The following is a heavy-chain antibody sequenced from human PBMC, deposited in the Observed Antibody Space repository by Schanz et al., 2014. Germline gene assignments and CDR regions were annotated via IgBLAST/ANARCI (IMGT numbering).Heavy chain of an antibody. CDR2: ISASGTTT. CDR1: GFSFSSYA. V-gene: IGHV3-23*01. Sequence: EVQLLESGGGLVEPGGSLRLSCAASGFSFSSYAMGWVRQARGKGLEWVSAISASGTTTYYADSVKGRFTISRDNSKNTLYLQMNSLRAEDTAVYYCAKDAPYPFDLWGRGTLXTVSS. J-gene: IGHJ2*01. CDR3: AKDAPYPFDL.